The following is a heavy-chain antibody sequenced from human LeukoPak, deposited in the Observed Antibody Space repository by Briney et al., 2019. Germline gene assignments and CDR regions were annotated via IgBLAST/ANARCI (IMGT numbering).Heavy chain of an antibody. J-gene: IGHJ4*02. CDR1: GGSISSYY. D-gene: IGHD2-2*01. Sequence: SETLSLTCTVSGGSISSYYWSWIPQPPGKELKWIGYIYYSESTNYRPSLKSLVTISVDTSKNQFSLKLSSVTAADTAVYYCARDWVWGCSSTSCYGARGLAKGYYFDYWGQGTLVTVSS. V-gene: IGHV4-59*01. CDR2: IYYSEST. CDR3: ARDWVWGCSSTSCYGARGLAKGYYFDY.